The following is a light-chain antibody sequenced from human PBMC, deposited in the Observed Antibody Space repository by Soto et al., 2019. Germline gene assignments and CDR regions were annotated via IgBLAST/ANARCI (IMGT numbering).Light chain of an antibody. Sequence: EVVLTQSPATLSLSPGARATLSCRASQSISAHLALYQQKPGQAPRLLIYDASNRATGIPARFGGSGSGTDFTLTISNLQPEDFATYYCQQSYSTPITFGQGTRLQIK. V-gene: IGKV3-11*01. CDR2: DAS. J-gene: IGKJ5*01. CDR3: QQSYSTPIT. CDR1: QSISAH.